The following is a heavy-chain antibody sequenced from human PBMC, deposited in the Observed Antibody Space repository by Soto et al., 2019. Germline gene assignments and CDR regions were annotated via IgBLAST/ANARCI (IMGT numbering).Heavy chain of an antibody. CDR2: TKQDGSDK. CDR1: GFTFSSFW. Sequence: EVQLVESGGGLVQPGGFLRLSCAASGFTFSSFWMSWVRRAPGKGLEWVANTKQDGSDKNYVGSVKGRFTISRDNAKNSLYLQMNSLRVEDTAVYYCARDVSGKLGHDSWGQGTLVTVSS. V-gene: IGHV3-7*01. D-gene: IGHD3-10*01. J-gene: IGHJ4*02. CDR3: ARDVSGKLGHDS.